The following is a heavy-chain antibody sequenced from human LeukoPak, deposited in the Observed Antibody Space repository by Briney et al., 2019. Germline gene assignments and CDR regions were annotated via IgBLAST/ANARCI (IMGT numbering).Heavy chain of an antibody. V-gene: IGHV3-23*01. Sequence: GRSLRLSCAASGFTFSSYAMSWVRQAPGKGLEWVSAISGSGGSTYYADSVKGRFTISRDNSKNTLYLQMNSLRAEDTAVYYCARLLSSQTDFWGQGALVTVSS. CDR1: GFTFSSYA. CDR2: ISGSGGST. D-gene: IGHD2-21*01. J-gene: IGHJ4*02. CDR3: ARLLSSQTDF.